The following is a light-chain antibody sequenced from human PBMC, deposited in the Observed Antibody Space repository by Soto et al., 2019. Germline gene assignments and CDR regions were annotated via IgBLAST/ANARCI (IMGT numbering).Light chain of an antibody. CDR1: QSISSW. V-gene: IGKV1-5*03. J-gene: IGKJ1*01. CDR3: QQYHSFSRT. CDR2: QAS. Sequence: DIQMTQSPSTLSASVGDRVTITCRASQSISSWLAWFQQKPGMAPKLLISQASYLESGVPSRFSGSGSGTELTLTISGLQPDDFATYYCQQYHSFSRTFGQGTKVEIK.